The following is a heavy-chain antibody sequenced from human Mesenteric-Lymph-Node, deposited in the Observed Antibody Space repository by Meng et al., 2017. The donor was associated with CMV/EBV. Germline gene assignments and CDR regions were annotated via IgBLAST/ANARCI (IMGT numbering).Heavy chain of an antibody. CDR2: ISPNTSGR. J-gene: IGHJ4*02. CDR3: ATDRGGRWYGASDY. Sequence: ASVKVSCKASGYTSTGYYIHWVRQASGQGLEWMGGISPNTSGRDYAQKFQGRATTTRDTYSSTVRMELSGLTSDDTAIYYCATDRGGRWYGASDYWGQGTLVTVSS. V-gene: IGHV1-2*02. CDR1: GYTSTGYY. D-gene: IGHD6-13*01.